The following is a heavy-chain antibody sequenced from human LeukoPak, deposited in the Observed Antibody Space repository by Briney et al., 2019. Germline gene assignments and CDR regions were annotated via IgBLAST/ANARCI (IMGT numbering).Heavy chain of an antibody. CDR3: ARVGCSGGSCYLSRDYYYYYMDV. Sequence: SETLSLTCTVSGGSVSSSSYYWGWIRQPPGKGLEWIGSIYYSGSTYYNPSLKSRVTISVDTSKNQFSLKLSSVTAADTAVYYCARVGCSGGSCYLSRDYYYYYMDVWGKGTTVTISS. V-gene: IGHV4-39*01. CDR2: IYYSGST. CDR1: GGSVSSSSYY. J-gene: IGHJ6*03. D-gene: IGHD2-15*01.